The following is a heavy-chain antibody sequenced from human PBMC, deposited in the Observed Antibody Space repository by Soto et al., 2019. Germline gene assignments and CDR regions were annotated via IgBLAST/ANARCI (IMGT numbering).Heavy chain of an antibody. Sequence: SETLSLTCTVSGGSISSRTYYWGWIRQPPGKGLEWIGSIYYSGSTYYNPSLKSRVTISVDTSKNQFSLKLSSVTAADTAVYYCASSGILRYFDWLPTYYFDYWGQGTLVTVSS. V-gene: IGHV4-39*01. CDR1: GGSISSRTYY. CDR2: IYYSGST. J-gene: IGHJ4*02. CDR3: ASSGILRYFDWLPTYYFDY. D-gene: IGHD3-9*01.